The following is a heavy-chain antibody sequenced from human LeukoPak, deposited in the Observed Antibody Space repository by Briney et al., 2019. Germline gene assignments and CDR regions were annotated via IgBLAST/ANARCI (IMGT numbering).Heavy chain of an antibody. J-gene: IGHJ4*02. V-gene: IGHV3-30-3*01. Sequence: PGGSLRLSCAASGFTFSSYAMHWVRQAPGKGLEWVAVISYDGSNKYYADSVKGRFTISRDNSKNTLYLQMNSLRAEDTAVYYCARDLGPGIAAYRPGYWGQGTLVTVSS. CDR3: ARDLGPGIAAYRPGY. D-gene: IGHD6-13*01. CDR1: GFTFSSYA. CDR2: ISYDGSNK.